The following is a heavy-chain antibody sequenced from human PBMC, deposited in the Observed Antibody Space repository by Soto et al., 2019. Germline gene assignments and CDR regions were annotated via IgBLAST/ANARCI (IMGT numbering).Heavy chain of an antibody. CDR2: MNPNSGNT. CDR3: ARDQDIVVVVAATPGAFDI. D-gene: IGHD2-15*01. Sequence: ASVKVSCKASGYTFTSYDINWVRQATGQGLEWMGWMNPNSGNTGYAQKFQGRVTITGNKSTSTAYMELSSLRSEDTAVYYCARDQDIVVVVAATPGAFDIWGQGTTVTVSS. J-gene: IGHJ3*02. V-gene: IGHV1-8*01. CDR1: GYTFTSYD.